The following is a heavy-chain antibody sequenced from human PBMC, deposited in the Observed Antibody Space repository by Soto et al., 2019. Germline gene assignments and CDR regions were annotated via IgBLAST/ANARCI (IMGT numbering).Heavy chain of an antibody. CDR3: ARHFDY. J-gene: IGHJ4*02. CDR2: IYYSGST. Sequence: SETLSLTCAVSGGSLSSFYWSWIRQPPGKGLEWIGSIYYSGSTNYNPSLKSRVAISVDTSKNQFSLMLNSVTAADTAVYYCARHFDYWGQGTLVTVSS. V-gene: IGHV4-59*08. CDR1: GGSLSSFY.